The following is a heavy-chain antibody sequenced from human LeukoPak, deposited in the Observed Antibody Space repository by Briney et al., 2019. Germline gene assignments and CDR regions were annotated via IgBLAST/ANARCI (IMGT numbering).Heavy chain of an antibody. CDR2: IYSGDSDT. Sequence: HGESLKISCTGSGYSFTSYWIGWVRQMPGKGLEWMGIIYSGDSDTRYSPYFQGQVTISADKSISTAYLQWSSLKASDTAMYYCARGDKYNLNSYYFDYWGQGTLVTVSS. V-gene: IGHV5-51*01. J-gene: IGHJ4*02. D-gene: IGHD1-7*01. CDR3: ARGDKYNLNSYYFDY. CDR1: GYSFTSYW.